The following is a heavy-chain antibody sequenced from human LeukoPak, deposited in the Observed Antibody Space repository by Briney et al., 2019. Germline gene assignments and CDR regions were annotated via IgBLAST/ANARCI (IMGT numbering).Heavy chain of an antibody. Sequence: SETLSLTRTVSGDFLSRGIFYGGWIRQSPGEGLAWLGSIYYSESIVYNASFESRPTLSVDTSKTQFYLKLRSLTAADTAMYYCARLCQVTSCAKFDYWGQGIQVTVSS. J-gene: IGHJ4*02. CDR2: IYYSESI. CDR3: ARLCQVTSCAKFDY. D-gene: IGHD2-21*02. V-gene: IGHV4-39*01. CDR1: GDFLSRGIFY.